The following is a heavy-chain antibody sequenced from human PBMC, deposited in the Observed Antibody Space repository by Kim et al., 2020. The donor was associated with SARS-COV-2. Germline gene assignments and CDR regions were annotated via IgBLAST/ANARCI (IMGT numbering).Heavy chain of an antibody. Sequence: SVKVSCKASGGTFSSYAISWVRQAPGQGLEWMGGIIPIFGTANYAQKFQGRVTITADESTSTAYMELSSLRSEDTAVYYCARGNTIFGVVKYYYYGMDVWGQGTTVTVSS. CDR1: GGTFSSYA. D-gene: IGHD3-3*01. CDR2: IIPIFGTA. V-gene: IGHV1-69*13. CDR3: ARGNTIFGVVKYYYYGMDV. J-gene: IGHJ6*02.